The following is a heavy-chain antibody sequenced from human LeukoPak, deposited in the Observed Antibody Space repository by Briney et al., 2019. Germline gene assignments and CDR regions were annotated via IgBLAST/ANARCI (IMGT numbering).Heavy chain of an antibody. D-gene: IGHD3-9*01. V-gene: IGHV4-39*01. CDR3: ARHSGSLYDILTGYYKGREYFQH. CDR1: GGSISSSSYY. J-gene: IGHJ1*01. Sequence: SETLSLTCTVSGGSISSSSYYWGWIRQPPGKGLEWIGSIYYSGSTYYNPSLKSRVTISVDTSKNQFSLKLSSVTAADTAVYYCARHSGSLYDILTGYYKGREYFQHWGQGTLVTVSS. CDR2: IYYSGST.